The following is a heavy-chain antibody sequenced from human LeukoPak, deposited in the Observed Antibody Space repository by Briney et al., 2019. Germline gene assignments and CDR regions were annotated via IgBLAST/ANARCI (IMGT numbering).Heavy chain of an antibody. CDR1: GFTFSSYW. CDR3: ARDTPSGSYYFDY. V-gene: IGHV3-7*01. J-gene: IGHJ4*02. D-gene: IGHD1-26*01. CDR2: IKEDGSEK. Sequence: GGSLRLSCAAPGFTFSSYWMSWVRQAPGKGLEWVANIKEDGSEKNYVDSVKGRFTISRDKAKNSLYLQMNSLRVEDTAIYYCARDTPSGSYYFDYWGQGILVTVSS.